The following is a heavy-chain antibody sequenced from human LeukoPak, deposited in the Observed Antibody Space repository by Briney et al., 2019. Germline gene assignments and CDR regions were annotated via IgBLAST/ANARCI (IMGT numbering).Heavy chain of an antibody. J-gene: IGHJ3*02. D-gene: IGHD2-2*01. CDR1: GGSISSYY. Sequence: SETLSLTCTVSGGSISSYYWSWTRQPAGKGLEWIGRIYTSGSTNYNPSLKSQVTISVDTSKNQFSLKLSSVTAADTAVYYCARIVGPAATPEAFDIWGQGTMVTVSS. CDR2: IYTSGST. CDR3: ARIVGPAATPEAFDI. V-gene: IGHV4-4*07.